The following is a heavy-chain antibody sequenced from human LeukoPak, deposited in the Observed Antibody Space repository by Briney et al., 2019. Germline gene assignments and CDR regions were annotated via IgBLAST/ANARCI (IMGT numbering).Heavy chain of an antibody. V-gene: IGHV3-30*18. J-gene: IGHJ4*02. CDR2: ISYDGSNK. CDR1: GFTFSSYG. Sequence: GGSLRLSCAASGFTFSSYGMHWFRQAPGKGLEWVAVISYDGSNKYYADSVKGRFTISRDNSKNTLYLQMNSLRAEDTAVYYCAKDGARIIVATISFDYWGQGTLVTVSS. D-gene: IGHD5-12*01. CDR3: AKDGARIIVATISFDY.